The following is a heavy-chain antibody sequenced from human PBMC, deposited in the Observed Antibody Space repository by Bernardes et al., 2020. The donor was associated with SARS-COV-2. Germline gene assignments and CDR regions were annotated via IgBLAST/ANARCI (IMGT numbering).Heavy chain of an antibody. CDR2: ISGSGTSK. D-gene: IGHD3-10*01. J-gene: IGHJ6*02. V-gene: IGHV3-11*01. CDR1: GFIFNDYY. CDR3: AGPSSSDFYYGMDL. Sequence: GSLRLSCAASGFIFNDYYMSWIRQAPGKGLEWVAYISGSGTSKYYSDSVRGRFTISWDNAKNSVILQMNSLRADDTAVYYCAGPSSSDFYYGMDLWGQGTAVTVSS.